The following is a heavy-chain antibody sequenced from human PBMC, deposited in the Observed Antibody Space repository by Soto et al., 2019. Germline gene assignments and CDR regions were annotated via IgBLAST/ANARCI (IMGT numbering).Heavy chain of an antibody. V-gene: IGHV4-34*01. CDR1: GGNFSGYY. J-gene: IGHJ4*02. CDR2: INHSGST. Sequence: SETLSLTSAVYGGNFSGYYWSWIRQPPGKGLEWIGEINHSGSTNYNPSLKSRVTISVDTSKNQFSLKLSSVTAADTAVYYCARGFTIFGRYFDYWGQGTLVTVSS. CDR3: ARGFTIFGRYFDY. D-gene: IGHD3-3*01.